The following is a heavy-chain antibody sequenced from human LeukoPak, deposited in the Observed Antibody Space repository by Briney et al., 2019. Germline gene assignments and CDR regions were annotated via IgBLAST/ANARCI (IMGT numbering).Heavy chain of an antibody. CDR1: GFSFNNSS. J-gene: IGHJ4*02. CDR2: ISGSSTYI. V-gene: IGHV3-21*01. Sequence: GGSLRLSCAASGFSFNNSSMNWVRQAPGQGLEWVSSISGSSTYIYYTESVKGRFTISRDNAKNSLYLQMNSLRAEDTAVYYCARDLLSYRFPTHFDSWGQGTLVTVSS. D-gene: IGHD3-16*02. CDR3: ARDLLSYRFPTHFDS.